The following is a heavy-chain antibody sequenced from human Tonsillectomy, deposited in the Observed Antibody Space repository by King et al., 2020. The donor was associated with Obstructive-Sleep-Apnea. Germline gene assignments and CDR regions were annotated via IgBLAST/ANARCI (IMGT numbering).Heavy chain of an antibody. Sequence: VQLQESGPGLVKPSQTLSLTCTVSGGSISSGGYYWSWIRQHPGKGLEWIGYIYYSGSTYYNPSLRSRVTISVDKSKNQFSLKLSSVTAADTAVYYCARVGIAVAGTSGYYYGMDVWGQGTTVTVSS. D-gene: IGHD6-19*01. CDR3: ARVGIAVAGTSGYYYGMDV. J-gene: IGHJ6*02. CDR1: GGSISSGGYY. V-gene: IGHV4-31*03. CDR2: IYYSGST.